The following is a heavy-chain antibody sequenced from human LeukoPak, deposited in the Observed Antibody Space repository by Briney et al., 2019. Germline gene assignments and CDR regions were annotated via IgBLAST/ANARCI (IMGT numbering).Heavy chain of an antibody. CDR1: GFTFNNAW. J-gene: IGHJ4*02. V-gene: IGHV3-15*01. CDR3: TRGLNGITIFGVVMALDY. D-gene: IGHD3-3*01. CDR2: IKSKTDGGTT. Sequence: GGSLRLSCAASGFTFNNAWMSWVRQAPGKGLEWVGRIKSKTDGGTTDYAAPVKGRFTISRDDSKNTLYLQMNSLKTEDTAVYYCTRGLNGITIFGVVMALDYWGREPWSPSPQ.